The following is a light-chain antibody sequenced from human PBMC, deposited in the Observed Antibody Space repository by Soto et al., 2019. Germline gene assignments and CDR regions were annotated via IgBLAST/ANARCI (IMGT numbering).Light chain of an antibody. CDR1: QSISSY. CDR2: DAS. CDR3: LQSSNWPLT. Sequence: EIGLTQSPATLSLSPGERATLSCTTSQSISSYLVWYQQKPGQPPRVLIYDASNKATGIPVRFSGSGSGTDFTLTISSRESEDFSVYYCLQSSNWPLTFGPGTRIDIK. J-gene: IGKJ3*01. V-gene: IGKV3-11*01.